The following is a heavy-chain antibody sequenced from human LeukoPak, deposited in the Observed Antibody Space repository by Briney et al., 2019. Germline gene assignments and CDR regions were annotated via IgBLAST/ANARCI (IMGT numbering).Heavy chain of an antibody. Sequence: RASVKVSCKASGYTFTSYYMHWVRQAPGQGLEWMGIINPSGGSTSYAQKFQGRVTMTRDMSTSTVYMELSSLRSEDTAVYYCARGSRPVYNLLTGKRYFDYWGQGTLLTVSS. D-gene: IGHD3-9*01. V-gene: IGHV1-46*01. CDR3: ARGSRPVYNLLTGKRYFDY. CDR2: INPSGGST. CDR1: GYTFTSYY. J-gene: IGHJ4*02.